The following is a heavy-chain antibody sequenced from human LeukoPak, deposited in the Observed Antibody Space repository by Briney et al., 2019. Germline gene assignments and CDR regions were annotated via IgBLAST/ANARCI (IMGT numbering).Heavy chain of an antibody. V-gene: IGHV4-31*03. D-gene: IGHD3-16*01. CDR2: IYYSGTT. J-gene: IGHJ4*02. Sequence: SETLSLTCTVSGGSISSGDYYWSWIRQHPGKGLEWIGYIYYSGTTYDNPSLKSRLTISVATSKNQFSLKLSSVTAADTAVYYCACLSYASRSFDYWGQGTLVTVSS. CDR3: ACLSYASRSFDY. CDR1: GGSISSGDYY.